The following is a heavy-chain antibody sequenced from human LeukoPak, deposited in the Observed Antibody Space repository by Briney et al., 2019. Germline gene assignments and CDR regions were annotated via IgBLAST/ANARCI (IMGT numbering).Heavy chain of an antibody. D-gene: IGHD3-3*01. CDR3: ARGSSNYDFWSGYDYNWFDP. V-gene: IGHV3-21*01. CDR2: ISSSGSYI. J-gene: IGHJ5*02. Sequence: GGSLRLSCAASGFTFSSYSMNWVRQAPGKGLEWVSSISSSGSYIYYADSVKGRFTISRDNAKNSLYLQMNSLRAEDTAVYYCARGSSNYDFWSGYDYNWFDPWGQGTLVTVSS. CDR1: GFTFSSYS.